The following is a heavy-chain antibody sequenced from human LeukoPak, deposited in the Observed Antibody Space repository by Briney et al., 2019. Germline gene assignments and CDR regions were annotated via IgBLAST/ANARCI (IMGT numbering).Heavy chain of an antibody. CDR1: GFTFSSYW. V-gene: IGHV3-7*01. CDR2: IKQDGSEK. Sequence: PGGSLRLSCAASGFTFSSYWMGWVRQAPGKGLEWVANIKQDGSEKYYVDSVKGRFTISRDNDKNSLYLQMNSLRAEDTAVYYCARVCSSTSCYFKTRNWFDPWGQGTLVTVSS. CDR3: ARVCSSTSCYFKTRNWFDP. D-gene: IGHD2-2*01. J-gene: IGHJ5*02.